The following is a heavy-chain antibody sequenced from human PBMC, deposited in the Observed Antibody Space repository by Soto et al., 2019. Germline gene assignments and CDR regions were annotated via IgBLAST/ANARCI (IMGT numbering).Heavy chain of an antibody. Sequence: SVKVSCKASGGTFSSYAISWVRQAPGQGLEWMGGIIPIFGTANYAQKFQGRVTITADESTSTAYMELSGLRSEDTAVYYCARDLGPRITIFASPGGDYGMDVWGQGTTVTVSS. CDR2: IIPIFGTA. J-gene: IGHJ6*02. D-gene: IGHD3-3*01. CDR3: ARDLGPRITIFASPGGDYGMDV. CDR1: GGTFSSYA. V-gene: IGHV1-69*13.